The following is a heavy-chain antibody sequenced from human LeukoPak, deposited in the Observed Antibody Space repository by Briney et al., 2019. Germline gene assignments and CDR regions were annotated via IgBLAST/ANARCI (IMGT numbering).Heavy chain of an antibody. CDR1: GFTFSGYA. CDR2: ISGSGGSI. Sequence: GGSLRLSCAASGFTFSGYALSWVGRAPGKGLGGCSAISGSGGSIYYADSVKGRFTISRDNSKNTLYLQMNSLRAEDTAVYYCAKGYSYGYLGAFDIWGQGTMVTVSS. J-gene: IGHJ3*02. V-gene: IGHV3-23*01. CDR3: AKGYSYGYLGAFDI. D-gene: IGHD5-18*01.